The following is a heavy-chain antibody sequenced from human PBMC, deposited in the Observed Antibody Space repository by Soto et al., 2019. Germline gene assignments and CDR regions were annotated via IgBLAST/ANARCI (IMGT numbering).Heavy chain of an antibody. CDR1: GFTFSSYG. CDR2: ISYDGSNK. CDR3: AKGWWFDP. Sequence: QVQLVESGGGGFQPGRSLRLSCAASGFTFSSYGMHWVRKAPGKGLEWVAVISYDGSNKYYADSVKGRFTISRDNSKNTLYLQMNSLRAEDTAVYYCAKGWWFDPWGQGTLVTVSS. V-gene: IGHV3-30*18. J-gene: IGHJ5*02.